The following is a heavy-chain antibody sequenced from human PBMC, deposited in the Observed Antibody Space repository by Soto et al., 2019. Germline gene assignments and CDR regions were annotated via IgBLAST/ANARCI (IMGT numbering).Heavy chain of an antibody. D-gene: IGHD3-22*01. V-gene: IGHV1-3*01. CDR3: ARVSYDSSGYYYWGFFY. CDR2: INAGNGNT. J-gene: IGHJ4*02. Sequence: ASVKVSCKASGYTFTIYAMHWVRQAPGQRLEWMGWINAGNGNTKYSQKFQGRVTITRDTSASTAYMELSSLRSEDTAVYYCARVSYDSSGYYYWGFFYWGQGTLVTVSS. CDR1: GYTFTIYA.